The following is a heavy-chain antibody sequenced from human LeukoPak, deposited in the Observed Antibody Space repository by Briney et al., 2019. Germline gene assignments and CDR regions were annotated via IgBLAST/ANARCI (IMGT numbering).Heavy chain of an antibody. CDR1: GFTFSSCG. J-gene: IGHJ4*02. D-gene: IGHD6-19*01. CDR2: VRYDGSNK. CDR3: AKGPGYSSGWYLGY. V-gene: IGHV3-30*02. Sequence: GGSLRLSCGASGFTFSSCGMHWVRQAPGKGLEWVAFVRYDGSNKYYADSVKGRFTISRDNSKNTLYLQMNSLRAEDTAVYYCAKGPGYSSGWYLGYWGQGTLVTVSS.